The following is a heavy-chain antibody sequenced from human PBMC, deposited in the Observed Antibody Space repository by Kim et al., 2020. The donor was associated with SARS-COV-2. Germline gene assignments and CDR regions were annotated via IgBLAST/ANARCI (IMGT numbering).Heavy chain of an antibody. CDR1: GYPFTSYG. Sequence: ASVKVSCKASGYPFTSYGMNWVRQAPGQGLEWMGWINTNTGNPTYAQGFTGRFVFSLDTSVSTAYLQIGSLKAEDTAVYYCARALRSLTMVRGVTWDYYYYYGMDVWGPGTTVTVSS. D-gene: IGHD3-10*01. J-gene: IGHJ6*02. V-gene: IGHV7-4-1*01. CDR3: ARALRSLTMVRGVTWDYYYYYGMDV. CDR2: INTNTGNP.